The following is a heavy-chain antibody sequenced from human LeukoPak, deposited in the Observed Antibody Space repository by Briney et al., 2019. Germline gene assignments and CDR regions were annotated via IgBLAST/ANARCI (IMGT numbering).Heavy chain of an antibody. CDR3: ARLAPSTYCISTSCSDYFDY. CDR2: IYPGDSDT. V-gene: IGHV5-51*03. Sequence: PGESLKISCKGSGYSFTSYWIGWVRQMPGKGLEWMGIIYPGDSDTRYSPSFQGQVTISADKSISTAYLQRSSLKASDTAMYYCARLAPSTYCISTSCSDYFDYWGQGTLVTVSS. D-gene: IGHD2-2*01. J-gene: IGHJ4*02. CDR1: GYSFTSYW.